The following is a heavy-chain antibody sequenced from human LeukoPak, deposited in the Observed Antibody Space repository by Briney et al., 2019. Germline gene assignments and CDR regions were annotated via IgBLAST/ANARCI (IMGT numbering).Heavy chain of an antibody. D-gene: IGHD3-10*01. V-gene: IGHV1-18*04. J-gene: IGHJ4*02. CDR2: ISAYNGNT. Sequence: ASVKVSCKASEYTFTGYYIHWVRQAPGQGLEWMGWISAYNGNTNYAQKLQGRVTMTTDTSTSTAYMELRSLRSDDTAVYYCARDITMVRGVNFVQASPYYWGQGTLVTVSS. CDR3: ARDITMVRGVNFVQASPYY. CDR1: EYTFTGYY.